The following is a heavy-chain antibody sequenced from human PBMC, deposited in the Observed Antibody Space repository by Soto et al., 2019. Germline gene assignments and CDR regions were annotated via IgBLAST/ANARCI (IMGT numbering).Heavy chain of an antibody. CDR3: SRAGMLTTPYYSDY. CDR1: GFNFSDYY. Sequence: EVQLVEFGGGLVQPEGSLRLSCAASGFNFSDYYMDWVRQAPGKGLEWVGRIRHKIYSYSTEYAASVKGRFTISRDDSTLYLQMNSLKNEDTAMYYCSRAGMLTTPYYSDYWGQGTLVTVSS. V-gene: IGHV3-72*01. CDR2: IRHKIYSYST. D-gene: IGHD2-15*01. J-gene: IGHJ4*02.